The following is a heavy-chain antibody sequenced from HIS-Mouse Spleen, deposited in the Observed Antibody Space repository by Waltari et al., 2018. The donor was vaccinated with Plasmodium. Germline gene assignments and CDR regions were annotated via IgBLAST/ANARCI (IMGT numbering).Heavy chain of an antibody. V-gene: IGHV2-5*02. CDR3: AHRLSCGSAFDI. CDR1: GFSPSTSGVG. D-gene: IGHD5-12*01. J-gene: IGHJ3*02. Sequence: QITLKESGPTLVNPTQTLTLTCTFSGFSPSTSGVGVGWIRQPPGKALALLALIYWDDDKRYSPSLNRRLTITKDTSKNPVVLTMTNMDPVDTATYYCAHRLSCGSAFDIWGQGTMVTVSS. CDR2: IYWDDDK.